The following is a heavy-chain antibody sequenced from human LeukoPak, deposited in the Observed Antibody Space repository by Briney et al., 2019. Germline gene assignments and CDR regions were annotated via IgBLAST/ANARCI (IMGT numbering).Heavy chain of an antibody. D-gene: IGHD6-19*01. CDR2: INHCGST. CDR1: GGSFSSYY. V-gene: IGHV4-34*01. J-gene: IGHJ4*02. Sequence: KPSETLSLTCAVYGGSFSSYYWSWIRQPPGEGLEWIGEINHCGSTNYNPSLMSRVTISVDTYKNQFPLKLSSVTAADTAVYYCARSGSSGWYDYFDYWGQGTLVTVSA. CDR3: ARSGSSGWYDYFDY.